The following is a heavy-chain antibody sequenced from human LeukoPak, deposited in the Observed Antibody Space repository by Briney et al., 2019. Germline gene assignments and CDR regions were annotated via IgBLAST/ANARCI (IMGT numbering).Heavy chain of an antibody. CDR3: AKRGVVIRVILVGFHKEAYHFDS. CDR2: ISAGAVGK. D-gene: IGHD3-22*01. J-gene: IGHJ4*02. V-gene: IGHV3-23*01. Sequence: AGGSLSSPCEALEIPLRTFGLGWVRRAQGKGWDWVAGISAGAVGKSNADSVKGRFTVSRDNAKNTLYLQLNNLRAEDTAVYFCAKRGVVIRVILVGFHKEAYHFDSWGQGALVTVSS. CDR1: EIPLRTFG.